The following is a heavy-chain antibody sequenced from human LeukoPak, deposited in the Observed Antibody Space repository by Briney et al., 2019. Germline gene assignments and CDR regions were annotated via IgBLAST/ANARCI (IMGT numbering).Heavy chain of an antibody. V-gene: IGHV3-13*01. D-gene: IGHD2-15*01. Sequence: GGSLRLSCAASGFTFSSYDMHLVRQATGKGLEWVSAIGTAGDTYYPGSVKGRFTISRENAKNSLYLQMNSLRAGDTAVYYCARGYCSGGSCYSLDAFDIWGQGTMVTVSS. CDR3: ARGYCSGGSCYSLDAFDI. CDR1: GFTFSSYD. J-gene: IGHJ3*02. CDR2: IGTAGDT.